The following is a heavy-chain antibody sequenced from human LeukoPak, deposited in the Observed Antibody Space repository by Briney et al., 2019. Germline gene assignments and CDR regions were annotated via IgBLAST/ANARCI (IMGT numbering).Heavy chain of an antibody. D-gene: IGHD2-2*01. CDR2: ISYDESNK. J-gene: IGHJ4*02. CDR3: ARPPIYCSSTSCFQADY. Sequence: GRSLRLSCAASGFTFSSYAMHWVRQAPGKGLEWVAVISYDESNKYYTDSVKGRFTISRDNSKNTLYLQVNSLRTEDTAVYFCARPPIYCSSTSCFQADYWGQGTLVTVSS. V-gene: IGHV3-30-3*01. CDR1: GFTFSSYA.